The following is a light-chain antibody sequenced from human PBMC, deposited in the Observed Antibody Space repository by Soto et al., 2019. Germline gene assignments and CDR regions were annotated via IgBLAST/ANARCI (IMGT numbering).Light chain of an antibody. Sequence: QSVLTQPASVSGAVGQSITISCTGTTRDIAGYNYISWYQQLPGKAPKLMIYRVTIRPSGLSTRFSGSKSGNTASLTISGLQAEDEADYYCTSFSSSTSLYVFGTGTKVTVL. J-gene: IGLJ1*01. V-gene: IGLV2-14*01. CDR2: RVT. CDR1: TRDIAGYNY. CDR3: TSFSSSTSLYV.